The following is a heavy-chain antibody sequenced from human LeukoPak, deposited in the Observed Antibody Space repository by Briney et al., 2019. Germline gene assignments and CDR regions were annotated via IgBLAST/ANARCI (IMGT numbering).Heavy chain of an antibody. CDR3: ARDLLDYYYDSSGFPY. V-gene: IGHV3-21*01. CDR1: GFTFTAYT. D-gene: IGHD3-22*01. J-gene: IGHJ4*02. Sequence: GGSLRLSCAASGFTFTAYTINWVRQAPGKGLEWVSYISGSTTDIYYADSVKGRFTISRDNAKNSLYLQMNSLRAEDTAIYYCARDLLDYYYDSSGFPYWGQGTLVTVSS. CDR2: ISGSTTDI.